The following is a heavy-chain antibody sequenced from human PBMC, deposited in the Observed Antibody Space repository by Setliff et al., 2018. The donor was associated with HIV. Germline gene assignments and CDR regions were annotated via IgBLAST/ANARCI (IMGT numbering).Heavy chain of an antibody. CDR1: GGSISSSNW. Sequence: SETLSLTCAVSGGSISSSNWWSWVRQPPGKGLEWIGEINHSGSTSYSPSLMSRVTISVDTSKKQFSLKLSSVTAADTAVYYCARVELGHFDYWGQGTLVTVSS. D-gene: IGHD1-7*01. CDR2: INHSGST. V-gene: IGHV4-4*02. CDR3: ARVELGHFDY. J-gene: IGHJ4*02.